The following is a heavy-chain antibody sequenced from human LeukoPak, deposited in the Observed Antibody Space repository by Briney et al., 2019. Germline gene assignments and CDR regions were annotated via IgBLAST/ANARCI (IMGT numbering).Heavy chain of an antibody. V-gene: IGHV1-2*02. D-gene: IGHD3-16*02. CDR2: INPNSGGT. CDR3: ARTLFEWGSYRDAFDI. Sequence: ASVKVSCKASGYTFTGYYMHWVRQAPGQGLEWMGWINPNSGGTNFARKFQGRVTMTRDTSISTAYMELSRLGSGDTAVYFCARTLFEWGSYRDAFDIWGQGTMVTVSS. CDR1: GYTFTGYY. J-gene: IGHJ3*02.